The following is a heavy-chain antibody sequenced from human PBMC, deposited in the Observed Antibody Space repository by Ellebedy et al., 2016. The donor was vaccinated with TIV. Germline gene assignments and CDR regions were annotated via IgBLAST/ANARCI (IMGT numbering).Heavy chain of an antibody. CDR1: GFAFSSYN. Sequence: GESLKISCEASGFAFSSYNMNWVRQAPGKGLEWVSYISSSSSAIYYADSVEGRFTISRDNAKNSLYLQMNGLRDEDTAVYYCARGSTIFGVVFHDYWGQGTLVTVSS. CDR3: ARGSTIFGVVFHDY. J-gene: IGHJ4*02. D-gene: IGHD3-3*01. V-gene: IGHV3-48*02. CDR2: ISSSSSAI.